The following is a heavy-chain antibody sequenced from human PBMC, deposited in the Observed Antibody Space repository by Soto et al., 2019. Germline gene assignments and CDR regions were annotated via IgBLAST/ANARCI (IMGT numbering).Heavy chain of an antibody. D-gene: IGHD1-1*01. Sequence: SQTLSLTCDISGDSVSSNSAAWNWIRQTPSRGLEWLGRTYYRSKWYINYAVSVKSRITVDPDTSKNQFSLQLNSVTPEDTAVYYCARGSWDDVTGHYYMDVWGKGTTVTVSS. V-gene: IGHV6-1*01. CDR3: ARGSWDDVTGHYYMDV. CDR2: TYYRSKWYI. J-gene: IGHJ6*03. CDR1: GDSVSSNSAA.